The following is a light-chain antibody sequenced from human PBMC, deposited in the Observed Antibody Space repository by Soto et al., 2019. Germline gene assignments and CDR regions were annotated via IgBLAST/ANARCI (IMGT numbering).Light chain of an antibody. CDR1: QSVSSSY. J-gene: IGKJ1*01. CDR3: HQYTSSRT. V-gene: IGKV3-20*01. CDR2: GAS. Sequence: EIVVTQSPATLSLSPGERATLSCRASQSVSSSYLAWHQQKPGQAPRLLIYGASSRATGIPDRFSGSGSGTDFTLTISRLEPEDFAVYYCHQYTSSRTFGQGTKVDIK.